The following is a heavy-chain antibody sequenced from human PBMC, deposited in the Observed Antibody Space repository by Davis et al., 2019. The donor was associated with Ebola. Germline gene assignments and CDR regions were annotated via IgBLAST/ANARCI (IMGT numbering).Heavy chain of an antibody. Sequence: PGGSLRLSCAVSGIRFRSYGMHWVRQAPGKGLEWVAVIWNVGSNQYYADSVKGRFTISRDNSKNTLYLQMNSLRAEDTAVYYCARDGQDIVVVVAAGDCGMDVWGQGTTVTVSS. CDR3: ARDGQDIVVVVAAGDCGMDV. V-gene: IGHV3-33*01. CDR1: GIRFRSYG. J-gene: IGHJ6*02. CDR2: IWNVGSNQ. D-gene: IGHD2-15*01.